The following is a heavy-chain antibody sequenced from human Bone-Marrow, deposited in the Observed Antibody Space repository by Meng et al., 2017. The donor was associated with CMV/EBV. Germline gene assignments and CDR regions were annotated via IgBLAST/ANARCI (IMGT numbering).Heavy chain of an antibody. CDR3: ARMFDITMTVGRGYYFDY. J-gene: IGHJ4*02. V-gene: IGHV1-2*02. Sequence: ASVKVSCKASGYTFTGYYMHWVRQAPGQGLEWMGWINPNSGGTNYAQKFQGRVTMTRDTSISTAYMELSRLRSDDTAVYYCARMFDITMTVGRGYYFDYWGQGTLVTVSS. D-gene: IGHD3-22*01. CDR1: GYTFTGYY. CDR2: INPNSGGT.